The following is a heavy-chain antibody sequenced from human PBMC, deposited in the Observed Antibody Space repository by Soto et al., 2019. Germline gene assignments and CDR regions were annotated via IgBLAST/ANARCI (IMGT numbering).Heavy chain of an antibody. J-gene: IGHJ4*02. D-gene: IGHD2-8*01. V-gene: IGHV4-61*03. Sequence: SETLSLTCTVSGGSVNSGGYYWSWIRQPPGKGLEWIGFIFYNGGTSYNPSLGGRVTISADTSKTLFSLNLNFVTAADTAVYYCARGDHGPRRFYFDTWGQGTLVTVSS. CDR3: ARGDHGPRRFYFDT. CDR1: GGSVNSGGYY. CDR2: IFYNGGT.